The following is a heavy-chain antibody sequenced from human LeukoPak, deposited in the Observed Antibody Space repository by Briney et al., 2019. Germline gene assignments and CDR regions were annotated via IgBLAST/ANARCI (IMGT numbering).Heavy chain of an antibody. CDR1: GGSISSYY. CDR2: IHYMGST. D-gene: IGHD6-19*01. CDR3: ARGGWYINY. Sequence: SETLSLTCTVSGGSISSYYWSWIRQPPGRGLDWIGYIHYMGSTNYTPSLKSRVTISVATSKNQFSLKVSSVTAADTAVYYCARGGWYINYWGQGTLVTVSS. J-gene: IGHJ4*02. V-gene: IGHV4-59*01.